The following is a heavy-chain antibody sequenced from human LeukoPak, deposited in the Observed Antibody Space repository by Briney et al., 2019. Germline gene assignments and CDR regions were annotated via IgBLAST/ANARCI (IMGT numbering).Heavy chain of an antibody. D-gene: IGHD3-3*01. J-gene: IGHJ4*02. CDR1: GGSISSFY. V-gene: IGHV4-59*01. Sequence: SETLSLTCTVSGGSISSFYWSWIRQPPGKGLEWIGYIYYSGSTNYNPSLKSRVNISVDTSKNQFSLNLSSVTTADTAVYYCARKGSGTRANFDYWGQGTLVTVSS. CDR2: IYYSGST. CDR3: ARKGSGTRANFDY.